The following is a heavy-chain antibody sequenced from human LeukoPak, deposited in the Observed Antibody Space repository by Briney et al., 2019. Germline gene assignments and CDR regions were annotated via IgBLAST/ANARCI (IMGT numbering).Heavy chain of an antibody. V-gene: IGHV3-74*01. J-gene: IGHJ4*02. CDR1: GFTFSSYW. Sequence: GGSLRLSCAASGFTFSSYWMYWVRQAPGKGPVWVSSIKTDGRITNYADSVKGRFTISRDNAKNTVYLQMNSLRAEDTAVYYCARAVRGAIWGFDYWGQGTLVTVSS. CDR2: IKTDGRIT. CDR3: ARAVRGAIWGFDY. D-gene: IGHD3-10*01.